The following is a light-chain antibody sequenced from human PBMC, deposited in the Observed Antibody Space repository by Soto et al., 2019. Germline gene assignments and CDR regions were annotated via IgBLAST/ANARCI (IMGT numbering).Light chain of an antibody. V-gene: IGKV1-5*03. CDR2: KAS. J-gene: IGKJ5*01. Sequence: DIQMTQSPSTLSGSLGDRVTITCLASQTISSWLAWYQQKPGKAPKLLIYKASTLKSGVPSRFSGSGSGTDFTLTISSLQPEDFATYYCQQSYSTPHTFGQGTRLEIK. CDR1: QTISSW. CDR3: QQSYSTPHT.